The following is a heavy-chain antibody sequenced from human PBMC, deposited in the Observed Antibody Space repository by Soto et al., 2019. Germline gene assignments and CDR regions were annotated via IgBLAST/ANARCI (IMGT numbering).Heavy chain of an antibody. Sequence: QVQLVESGGGVVQPGRSLRLSCAASGFTFSSYGMHWVRQAPGKGLEWVAVIWYDGSNKYYADSVKGRFTISRDNSKNTLYLQMNSLRAEDTAVYYCARSGTHRVYYYYYGMDVWGQGTTVTVSS. D-gene: IGHD1-7*01. J-gene: IGHJ6*02. CDR2: IWYDGSNK. V-gene: IGHV3-33*01. CDR3: ARSGTHRVYYYYYGMDV. CDR1: GFTFSSYG.